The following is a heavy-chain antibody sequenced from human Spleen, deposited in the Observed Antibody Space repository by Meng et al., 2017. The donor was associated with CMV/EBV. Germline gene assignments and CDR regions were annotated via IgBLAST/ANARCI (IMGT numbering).Heavy chain of an antibody. V-gene: IGHV2-5*02. D-gene: IGHD2-15*01. J-gene: IGHJ4*02. Sequence: QLTLKESGPTLVKPTQTLTLTCTFSGFSLSTSGVGVGWIRQPPGKALEWLALIYWDDDKRYSPSLKSRLTITKDTSKNQVVLTMTNMDPVDTATYYCAYRTINRKAATEDYWGQGTLVTLSS. CDR1: GFSLSTSGVG. CDR3: AYRTINRKAATEDY. CDR2: IYWDDDK.